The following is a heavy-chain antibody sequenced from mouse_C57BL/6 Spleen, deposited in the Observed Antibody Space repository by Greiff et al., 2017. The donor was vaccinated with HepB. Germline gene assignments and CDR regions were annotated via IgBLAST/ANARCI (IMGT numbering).Heavy chain of an antibody. V-gene: IGHV1-19*01. CDR1: GYTFTDYY. D-gene: IGHD1-1*01. CDR2: INPYNGGT. CDR3: ARDGYGSSPFDY. J-gene: IGHJ2*01. Sequence: VQLQQSGPVLVKPGASVKMSCKASGYTFTDYYMNWVKQSHGKSLEWIGVINPYNGGTSYNQKFKGKATLTVDKSSSTAYMELNSLTSEDSAVYYCARDGYGSSPFDYWGQGTTLTVSS.